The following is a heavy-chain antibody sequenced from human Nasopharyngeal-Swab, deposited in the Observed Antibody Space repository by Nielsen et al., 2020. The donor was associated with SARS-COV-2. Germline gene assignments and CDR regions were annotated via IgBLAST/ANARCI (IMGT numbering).Heavy chain of an antibody. Sequence: ASVKVSCKASGYTFTSHCMHWVRQAPGQGLEWMGIINPSGGGTTYAQKFQGRVTMTRDTSTSTVYMELSSLRSEDTAVYYCARSYYDFWSGYLEYYYGMDVWGQGTTVTVSS. V-gene: IGHV1-46*01. CDR1: GYTFTSHC. CDR2: INPSGGGT. D-gene: IGHD3-3*01. J-gene: IGHJ6*02. CDR3: ARSYYDFWSGYLEYYYGMDV.